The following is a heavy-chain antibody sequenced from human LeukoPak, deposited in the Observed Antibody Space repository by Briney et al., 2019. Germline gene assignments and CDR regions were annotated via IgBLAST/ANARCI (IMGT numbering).Heavy chain of an antibody. CDR3: ARALRYFDY. CDR2: ISVSGGST. CDR1: GFTFSSYA. D-gene: IGHD3-16*01. Sequence: GGSLRLSCAASGFTFSSYAMSWVRQAPGKGLEWVSAISVSGGSTYYADSVKGRFTISRDNAKNSLYLQMNSLRAEDTAVYYCARALRYFDYWGQGTLVTVSS. V-gene: IGHV3-23*01. J-gene: IGHJ4*02.